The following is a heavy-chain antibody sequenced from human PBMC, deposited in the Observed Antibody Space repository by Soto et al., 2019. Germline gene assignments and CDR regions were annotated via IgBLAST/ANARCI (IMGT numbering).Heavy chain of an antibody. Sequence: EVQLLESGGGLVQPGGSLRLSCAASGFTFSSYAMSWVRQAPGKGLEWVSAISGSGGSTYYADSVKGRFTISRDNSKNTLYLQMNSLRAEDTAVYYCAKASYDYHDSSGPATFDYWGQGTLVTVSS. CDR2: ISGSGGST. V-gene: IGHV3-23*01. D-gene: IGHD3-22*01. CDR1: GFTFSSYA. CDR3: AKASYDYHDSSGPATFDY. J-gene: IGHJ4*02.